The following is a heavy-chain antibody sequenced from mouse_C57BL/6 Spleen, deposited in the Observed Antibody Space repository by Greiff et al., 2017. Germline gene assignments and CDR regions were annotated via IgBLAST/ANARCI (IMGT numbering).Heavy chain of an antibody. D-gene: IGHD2-14*01. CDR2: INPGDGDT. CDR1: GYAFSSSW. CDR3: ARLLLYDFGD. Sequence: QVQLQQSGPELVKPGASVKISCKASGYAFSSSWMNWVKQRPGKGLEWIGRINPGDGDTNYNGKFKGKATLTADKSSSTAYMQLSSLTSEDSAVYFYARLLLYDFGDWGQGTTLTVSS. J-gene: IGHJ2*01. V-gene: IGHV1-82*01.